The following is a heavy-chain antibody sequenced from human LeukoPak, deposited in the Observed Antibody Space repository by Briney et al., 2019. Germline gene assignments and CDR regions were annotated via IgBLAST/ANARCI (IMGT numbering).Heavy chain of an antibody. Sequence: PGGSLRLSCAASGFTFSSYEMNWVRQAPGKGLEWVSYISSSGSTIYYADSVKGRFTISRDNAKNSLYLQMNSLRAEGTAVYYCARDPGSGSYYLGWFDPWGQGTLVTVSS. CDR2: ISSSGSTI. D-gene: IGHD3-10*01. CDR1: GFTFSSYE. J-gene: IGHJ5*02. V-gene: IGHV3-48*03. CDR3: ARDPGSGSYYLGWFDP.